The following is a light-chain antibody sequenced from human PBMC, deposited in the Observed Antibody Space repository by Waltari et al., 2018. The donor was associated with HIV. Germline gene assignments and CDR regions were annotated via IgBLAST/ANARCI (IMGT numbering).Light chain of an antibody. Sequence: QSALTQPHSVSGSPGRSVTISCTGTSSNVGLYDYVSWYQHHPGKAPKLLLHDVNKRPSGIPDRFSGSKSGNTASLTISGLQAEDEAHYHCCSYAGRYTVVFGGGTKLTVL. J-gene: IGLJ2*01. V-gene: IGLV2-11*01. CDR2: DVN. CDR1: SSNVGLYDY. CDR3: CSYAGRYTVV.